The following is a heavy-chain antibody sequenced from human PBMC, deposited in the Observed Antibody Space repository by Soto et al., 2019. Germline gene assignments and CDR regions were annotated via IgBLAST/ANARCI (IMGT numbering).Heavy chain of an antibody. Sequence: GGSLRLSCAASGFTFSSYGMHWVRQAPGKGLEWVAVISYDGSNKYYADSVKGRFTISRDNSKNTLYLQMNSLRAEDTAVYYCAKGWRWLPRSGRAHYGMDVWGQGTTVTVSS. J-gene: IGHJ6*02. CDR2: ISYDGSNK. CDR1: GFTFSSYG. CDR3: AKGWRWLPRSGRAHYGMDV. D-gene: IGHD2-15*01. V-gene: IGHV3-30*18.